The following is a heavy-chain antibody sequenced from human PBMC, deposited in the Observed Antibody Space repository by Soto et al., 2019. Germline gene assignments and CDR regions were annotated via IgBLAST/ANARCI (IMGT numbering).Heavy chain of an antibody. V-gene: IGHV5-51*01. J-gene: IGHJ6*02. D-gene: IGHD1-7*01. Sequence: GESLKISCKGSGYSFTSYWIGWVRQMPGKGLEWMGIIYPGDSDTRYSPSFQGQVTISADKSISTAYLQWSSLKASDTAMYYCARHLLELQIPSWYYGMDVWGQGTTVTVSS. CDR2: IYPGDSDT. CDR3: ARHLLELQIPSWYYGMDV. CDR1: GYSFTSYW.